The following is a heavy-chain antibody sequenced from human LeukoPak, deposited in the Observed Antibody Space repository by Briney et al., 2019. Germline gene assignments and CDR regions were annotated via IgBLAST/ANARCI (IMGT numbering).Heavy chain of an antibody. D-gene: IGHD3-22*01. CDR1: GFTFSNAW. CDR2: IKSKTDGGTT. J-gene: IGHJ3*02. V-gene: IGHV3-15*01. Sequence: PGGSLRLSCAASGFTFSNAWMSWVRQAPGKGLEWVGRIKSKTDGGTTDYAAPVKGRFTISRDDSKNTLYLQMNSLKTEDTAVYYCTTEYYYDSSGYYYEAFDIWGQGTMVTVSS. CDR3: TTEYYYDSSGYYYEAFDI.